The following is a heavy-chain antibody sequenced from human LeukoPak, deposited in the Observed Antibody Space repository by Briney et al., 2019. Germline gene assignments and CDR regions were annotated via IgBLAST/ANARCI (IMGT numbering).Heavy chain of an antibody. CDR1: GFTFSSFE. CDR3: ARDLGIAVAGLYAFDY. D-gene: IGHD6-19*01. J-gene: IGHJ4*02. Sequence: GGSLRLSCIASGFTFSSFEMTWVRQAPGKGLEWVSYISRSGSSINYADSVKGRFTISRDNAKNSLYLQMNSLRAEDTAVYYCARDLGIAVAGLYAFDYWGQGTLVTVSS. V-gene: IGHV3-48*03. CDR2: ISRSGSSI.